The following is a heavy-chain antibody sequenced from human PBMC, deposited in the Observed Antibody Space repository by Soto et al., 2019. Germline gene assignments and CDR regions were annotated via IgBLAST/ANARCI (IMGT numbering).Heavy chain of an antibody. V-gene: IGHV3-23*01. CDR1: VFTFSSYA. CDR2: ISGIGGST. CDR3: AKDTHPPITMIVVPRSPPDY. J-gene: IGHJ4*02. Sequence: GSLRLSGAASVFTFSSYAMSWVRQAPGKWLAWVSAISGIGGSTYYADSVKGRFTISRDNSKNTLYLQMNSLRAEDTAVYYCAKDTHPPITMIVVPRSPPDYWGQGTLVTVSS. D-gene: IGHD3-22*01.